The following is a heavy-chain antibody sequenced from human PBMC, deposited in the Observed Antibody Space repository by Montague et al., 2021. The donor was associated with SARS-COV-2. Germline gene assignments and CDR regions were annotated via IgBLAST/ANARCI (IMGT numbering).Heavy chain of an antibody. CDR3: ARGPSDTYYYNGMDA. Sequence: PALVKPTQTLTLTCTFSGFSLSTSGMCMTWIRQPPGKALEWLARIDWDGDKYYNTSLKSRLTISKGTSKNLVVLTMTNMDPVDTATYYCARGPSDTYYYNGMDAWGRGTTVTVSS. CDR1: GFSLSTSGMC. CDR2: IDWDGDK. J-gene: IGHJ6*02. V-gene: IGHV2-70*11.